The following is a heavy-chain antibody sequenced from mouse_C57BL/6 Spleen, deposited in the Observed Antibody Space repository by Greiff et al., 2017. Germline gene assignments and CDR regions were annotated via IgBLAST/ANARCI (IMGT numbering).Heavy chain of an antibody. CDR1: GYTFTSYW. D-gene: IGHD1-1*01. V-gene: IGHV1-59*01. CDR2: IDPSDSYT. Sequence: VQLQQPGAELVRPGTSVKLSCKASGYTFTSYWMHWVKQRPGQGLEWIGVIDPSDSYTNYNQKFKGKATLTVDTSSSTAYMQLSSLTTEVSAVYYCARHYGSSVDYAMDYWGQGTSVTVSS. CDR3: ARHYGSSVDYAMDY. J-gene: IGHJ4*01.